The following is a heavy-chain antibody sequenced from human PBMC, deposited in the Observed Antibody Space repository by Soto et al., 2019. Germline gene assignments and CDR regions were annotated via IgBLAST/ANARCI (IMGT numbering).Heavy chain of an antibody. J-gene: IGHJ5*02. Sequence: QLQLQESGPGLVKPSETLSLTCSVSGGSISSSEYYWGWIRQPPGKGLEWIGSIYYSGSTYYNPSLKSRVTISIASSKKDFSLKLTSVTAADTALYYCARHASAYYVSWGQGTLVTVSS. D-gene: IGHD3-3*01. V-gene: IGHV4-39*01. CDR3: ARHASAYYVS. CDR1: GGSISSSEYY. CDR2: IYYSGST.